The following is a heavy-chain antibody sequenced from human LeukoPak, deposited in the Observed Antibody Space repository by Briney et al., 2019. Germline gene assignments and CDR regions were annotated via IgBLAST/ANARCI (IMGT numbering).Heavy chain of an antibody. Sequence: SETLSLTCTVSGGSISSSSSYWGWIRQPPGKGLEWIGSIYYSGTTYYNPSLKSRLTISVDTSKNQFSLKLTSATAADTAIYYCARRDYYGGNPVLDYWGQGTLVTVSS. J-gene: IGHJ4*02. V-gene: IGHV4-39*01. CDR3: ARRDYYGGNPVLDY. D-gene: IGHD4-23*01. CDR2: IYYSGTT. CDR1: GGSISSSSSY.